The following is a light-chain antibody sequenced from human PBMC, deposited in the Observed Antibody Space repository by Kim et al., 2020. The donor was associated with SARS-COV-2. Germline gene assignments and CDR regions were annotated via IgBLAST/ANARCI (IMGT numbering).Light chain of an antibody. Sequence: SYELTQPPSVSVSPGQTASITCSGDKLGDRYVSWYQQKSGQSPVLVIYQDAKRPSGIPERFSGSNSGNTATLTISGTQAMDEADYYCQAWDSNTVVGG. CDR1: KLGDRY. V-gene: IGLV3-1*01. J-gene: IGLJ2*01. CDR2: QDA. CDR3: QAWDSNTV.